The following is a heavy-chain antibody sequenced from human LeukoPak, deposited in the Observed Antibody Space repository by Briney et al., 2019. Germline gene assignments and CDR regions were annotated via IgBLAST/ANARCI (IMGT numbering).Heavy chain of an antibody. CDR1: GLPFNTYW. V-gene: IGHV3-7*01. CDR3: TRDSGLTGYDLLDY. Sequence: GGSLRLSCAASGLPFNTYWITWVRQAQGKGLEWVANIKNDGSEKYYVDSVKSRFTISRDNAENSLFLQMNSLRVEDTAIYYCTRDSGLTGYDLLDYWGQGTLVTVSS. D-gene: IGHD5-12*01. CDR2: IKNDGSEK. J-gene: IGHJ4*02.